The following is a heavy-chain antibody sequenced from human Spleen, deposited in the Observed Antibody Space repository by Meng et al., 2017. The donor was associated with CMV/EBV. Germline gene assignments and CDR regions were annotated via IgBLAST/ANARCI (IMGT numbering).Heavy chain of an antibody. Sequence: QESGPGLVKHSHTRSRTCTVSAGSISSGSYYWSWIRQPAGKGLEWIGSIYTSGSTNYNPSLKSRVTISVDTSKNQFSLKLSSVTAADTAVYYCAGALWFGELLPTEAFDIWGQGTMVTVSS. CDR3: AGALWFGELLPTEAFDI. CDR2: IYTSGST. D-gene: IGHD3-10*01. V-gene: IGHV4-61*02. CDR1: AGSISSGSYY. J-gene: IGHJ3*02.